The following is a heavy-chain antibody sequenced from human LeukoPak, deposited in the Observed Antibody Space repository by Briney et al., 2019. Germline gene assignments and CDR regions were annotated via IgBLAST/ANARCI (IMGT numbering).Heavy chain of an antibody. V-gene: IGHV4-34*01. Sequence: PSETLSLTCAVYGGSFSGYYWSWIRQPPGKGLEWIGEINHSGSTNYNPSLKSRVTISVDTSKNQFSLKLSSVTAADTAVYYCARRRNLYGDYRNWGQGTLVTVSS. J-gene: IGHJ4*02. D-gene: IGHD4-17*01. CDR2: INHSGST. CDR1: GGSFSGYY. CDR3: ARRRNLYGDYRN.